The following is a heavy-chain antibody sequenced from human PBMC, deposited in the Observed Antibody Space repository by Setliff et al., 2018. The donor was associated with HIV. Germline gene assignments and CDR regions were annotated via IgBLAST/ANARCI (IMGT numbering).Heavy chain of an antibody. Sequence: GGSLRLSCAASGFTFSNYAMSWVRQAPGEGLEWVSLISWDGDMTYYADSVKGRFTISRDNSKNSLYLQMNSLTTEDTGLYYCAKDGWGYDYVGAYFDYWGQGTPVTVSS. CDR3: AKDGWGYDYVGAYFDY. J-gene: IGHJ4*02. D-gene: IGHD5-12*01. CDR1: GFTFSNYA. CDR2: ISWDGDMT. V-gene: IGHV3-43*02.